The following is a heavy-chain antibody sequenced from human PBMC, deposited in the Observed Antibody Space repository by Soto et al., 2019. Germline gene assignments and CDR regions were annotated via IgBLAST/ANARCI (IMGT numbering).Heavy chain of an antibody. J-gene: IGHJ6*02. CDR3: ARWSTVLRGPMSDGVDV. CDR1: GFTFSNYW. D-gene: IGHD3-10*01. Sequence: EVQLVESGGGLVQPGGYLRLSCVASGFTFSNYWMTWVRQAPGKGLEGVANINQDVSEKYYLDCVRGRFTISRDNAKNSVYLQMNSLRAEDTAVYHCARWSTVLRGPMSDGVDVWGQGTTVTVSS. V-gene: IGHV3-7*03. CDR2: INQDVSEK.